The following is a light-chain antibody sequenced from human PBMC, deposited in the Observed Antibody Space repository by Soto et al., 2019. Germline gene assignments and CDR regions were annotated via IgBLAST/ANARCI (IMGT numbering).Light chain of an antibody. Sequence: DIQMTQSPSSLSESVGDRVTIACRASQGIRNDLAWYQQKPGKAPKRLIYAASSLHSGIPSRFSGSGSGTEFALTISSLQPEDFATYYCLQHDSYPITFGQWTRLEIK. V-gene: IGKV1-17*01. CDR2: AAS. J-gene: IGKJ5*01. CDR1: QGIRND. CDR3: LQHDSYPIT.